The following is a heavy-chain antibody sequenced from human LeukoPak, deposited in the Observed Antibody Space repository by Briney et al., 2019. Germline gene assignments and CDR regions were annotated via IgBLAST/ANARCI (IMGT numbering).Heavy chain of an antibody. CDR3: AKDRAPQDY. V-gene: IGHV3-23*01. CDR2: ISSSGGSA. CDR1: GFTFSLYA. Sequence: PGGSLRLSCAASGFTFSLYAMNGVRQAPGKGLEWVSAISSSGGSAFCADAVKGGFPISRDNSKNTLYLQMNSLRAGDTAVFYCAKDRAPQDYWGQGTLVTVSS. J-gene: IGHJ4*02.